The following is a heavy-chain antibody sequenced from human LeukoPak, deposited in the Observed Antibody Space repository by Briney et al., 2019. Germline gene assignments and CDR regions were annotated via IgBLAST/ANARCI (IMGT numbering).Heavy chain of an antibody. J-gene: IGHJ4*02. V-gene: IGHV4-59*01. CDR2: IYYSGST. CDR3: ACIAVAGISY. CDR1: GGSISSYY. Sequence: SETLSLTCTVSGGSISSYYWSWIRQPPGKGLEWIGYIYYSGSTNYNPSLKSRVTISVDTSKNQFSLKLSSVTAADTAVYCCACIAVAGISYWGQGTLVTVSS. D-gene: IGHD6-19*01.